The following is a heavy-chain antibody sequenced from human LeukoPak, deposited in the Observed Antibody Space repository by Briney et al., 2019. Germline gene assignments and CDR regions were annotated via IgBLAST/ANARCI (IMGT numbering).Heavy chain of an antibody. J-gene: IGHJ3*02. CDR1: GFTFSSYG. CDR3: ARVTGGYDILTGYYGDRAFDI. CDR2: IYYSGST. Sequence: PGGSLRLSCAASGFTFSSYGMHWVRQPPGKGLEWIGSIYYSGSTYYNPSLKSRVTISVDTSKNQFSLKLSSVTAADTAVYYCARVTGGYDILTGYYGDRAFDIWGQGTMVTVSS. D-gene: IGHD3-9*01. V-gene: IGHV4-39*07.